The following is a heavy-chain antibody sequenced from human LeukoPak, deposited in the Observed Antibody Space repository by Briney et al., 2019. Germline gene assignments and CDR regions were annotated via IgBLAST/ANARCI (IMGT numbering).Heavy chain of an antibody. CDR2: IKSKTDGGTT. Sequence: PGGSLRLSCAASGFSFGNAWMSWVRQAPGKGLEWVGHIKSKTDGGTTDYAAPVKGRFIISRDDSKNTLYLQMNSLKTEDTAVYYCTTDRSYGYFDYWGQGTLVTVSS. D-gene: IGHD5-18*01. CDR1: GFSFGNAW. V-gene: IGHV3-15*01. J-gene: IGHJ4*02. CDR3: TTDRSYGYFDY.